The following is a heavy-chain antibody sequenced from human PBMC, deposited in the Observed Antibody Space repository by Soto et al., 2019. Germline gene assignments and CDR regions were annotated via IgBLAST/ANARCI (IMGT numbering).Heavy chain of an antibody. V-gene: IGHV3-23*01. D-gene: IGHD3-16*02. CDR1: VFILTNYA. CDR3: AKDPSTRSPDY. J-gene: IGHJ4*02. CDR2: LSKDGANE. Sequence: GGSLRISCTASVFILTNYAMNGVRQDPGKGLEWVSTLSKDGANEHYADSVKGRFTISRDGSKNTLYLQMNSLRAEDTAMYYCAKDPSTRSPDYWGQGTQVTVPS.